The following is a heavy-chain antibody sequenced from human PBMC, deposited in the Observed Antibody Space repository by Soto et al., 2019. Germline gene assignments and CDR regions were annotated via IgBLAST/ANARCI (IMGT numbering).Heavy chain of an antibody. CDR3: ARHGTGMGIEWFDP. CDR1: GYSFTSYW. CDR2: VDPVYSYS. J-gene: IGHJ5*02. D-gene: IGHD5-18*01. V-gene: IGHV5-10-1*01. Sequence: PGESLKISCKGSGYSFTSYWIIWVLQMPGKCLEFIGRVDPVYSYSNCSPSFQGHFTISAEKAISTGYVQWSSLKASETAMYYCARHGTGMGIEWFDPWGRGTLVTVSS.